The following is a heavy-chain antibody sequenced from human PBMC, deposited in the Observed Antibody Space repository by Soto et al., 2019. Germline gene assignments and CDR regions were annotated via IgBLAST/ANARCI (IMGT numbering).Heavy chain of an antibody. V-gene: IGHV3-21*01. CDR2: ISSSSSDI. CDR1: GFTFRSYT. D-gene: IGHD6-6*01. Sequence: GGSLRLSCAASGFTFRSYTMDWVRQAPGKGLEWVSSISSSSSDIYYADSVKGRFTVSRDNAKNSLYLQMNSLRAEDTAVYYCASLVATPSSFSSYYYGMDVWGQGTTVTVSS. J-gene: IGHJ6*02. CDR3: ASLVATPSSFSSYYYGMDV.